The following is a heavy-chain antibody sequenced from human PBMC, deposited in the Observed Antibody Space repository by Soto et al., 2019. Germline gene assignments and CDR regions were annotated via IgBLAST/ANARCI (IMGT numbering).Heavy chain of an antibody. CDR2: IWDDGINK. CDR3: AREGRAAFDS. CDR1: GFSFSSFG. J-gene: IGHJ4*02. Sequence: QVQLVESGGGVVQPGRSLRLSCAAHGFSFSSFGMHWVRQATEKGLEWVAMIWDDGINKYYVDSVKGRFTISRDNSDTTLYMQMDSLRAAATACYYCAREGRAAFDSWGQGTVVTVPS. D-gene: IGHD6-13*01. V-gene: IGHV3-33*01.